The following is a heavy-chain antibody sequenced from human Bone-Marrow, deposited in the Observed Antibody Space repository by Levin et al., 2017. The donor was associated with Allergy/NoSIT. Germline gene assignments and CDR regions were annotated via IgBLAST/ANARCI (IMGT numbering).Heavy chain of an antibody. J-gene: IGHJ4*02. D-gene: IGHD2-2*02. CDR1: GFTFSSYA. CDR2: ISYDGSNK. CDR3: ARGEIVVVPAAIAGFDY. Sequence: GGSLRLSCAASGFTFSSYAMHWVRQAPGKGLEWVAVISYDGSNKYYADSVKGRFTISRDNSKNTLYLQMNSLRAEDTAVYYCARGEIVVVPAAIAGFDYWGQGTLVTVSS. V-gene: IGHV3-30*04.